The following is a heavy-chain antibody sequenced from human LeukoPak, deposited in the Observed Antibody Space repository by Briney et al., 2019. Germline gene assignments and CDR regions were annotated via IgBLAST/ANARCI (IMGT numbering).Heavy chain of an antibody. CDR2: IYYSGST. CDR3: ARSPPGYYDSSGYYGAHFDY. J-gene: IGHJ4*02. V-gene: IGHV4-59*01. CDR1: GGSISSYY. Sequence: SETLSLTCTVSGGSISSYYWSWIRQPPGKGLEWIGYIYYSGSTNYNPSLKSRVTISVDTSKNQFSLKLSSVTAADAAVYYCARSPPGYYDSSGYYGAHFDYWGQGTLVTVSS. D-gene: IGHD3-22*01.